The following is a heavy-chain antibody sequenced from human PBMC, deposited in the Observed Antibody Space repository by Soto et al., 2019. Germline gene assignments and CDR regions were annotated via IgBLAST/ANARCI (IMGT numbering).Heavy chain of an antibody. V-gene: IGHV3-48*01. CDR2: ISSSSSTI. CDR3: AVLWGPFDY. J-gene: IGHJ4*02. CDR1: GLTFSSYS. Sequence: GGSLRLSCAASGLTFSSYSMNWVRQAPGKGLEWVSYISSSSSTIYYADSVKGRLTISRDNAKNSLSLQMNSLRAEDTAVYYCAVLWGPFDYWGQGTLVTVSS. D-gene: IGHD3-16*01.